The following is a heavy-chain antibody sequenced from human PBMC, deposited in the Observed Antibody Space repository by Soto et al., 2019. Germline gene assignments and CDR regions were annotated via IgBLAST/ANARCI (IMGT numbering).Heavy chain of an antibody. CDR2: ISWNSGSI. CDR1: GFTFDDYA. Sequence: EVQLVESGGGLVQPGRSLRLSCAASGFTFDDYAMHWVRQAPGKGLEWVSGISWNSGSIGYADSVKGRFTISRDNAKNSLYLQMNSLRAEDTALYYCAKDMPRDSGYDAFDIWGQGTMFTVSS. J-gene: IGHJ3*02. V-gene: IGHV3-9*01. D-gene: IGHD5-12*01. CDR3: AKDMPRDSGYDAFDI.